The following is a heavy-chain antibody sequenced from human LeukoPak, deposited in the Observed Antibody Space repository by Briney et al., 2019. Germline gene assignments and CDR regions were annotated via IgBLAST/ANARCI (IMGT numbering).Heavy chain of an antibody. CDR1: GFTLSSYW. CDR3: ARVTMVRGVIIPYFDY. CDR2: IKQDGSEK. V-gene: IGHV3-7*01. Sequence: PGGSLRLSCAASGFTLSSYWMSWVRQAPGKGLEWVANIKQDGSEKYYVDSVKGRFTISRDNAKNSLYLQMNSLRAEDTAVYYCARVTMVRGVIIPYFDYWGQGTLVTVSS. D-gene: IGHD3-10*01. J-gene: IGHJ4*02.